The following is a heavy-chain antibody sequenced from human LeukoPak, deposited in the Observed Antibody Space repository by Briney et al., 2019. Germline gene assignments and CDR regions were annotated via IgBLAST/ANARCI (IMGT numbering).Heavy chain of an antibody. D-gene: IGHD6-19*01. Sequence: GGSLRLSCAASGFTLRNHAMNWVRQTPGKGLEWVSSISTDGVNTYYADSVKGRFTISRDTSKDTLYLQMNSLSAEDTAVYYCARCTKYTTGWCNWFDPWGQGTLVTVSS. CDR1: GFTLRNHA. CDR2: ISTDGVNT. J-gene: IGHJ5*02. CDR3: ARCTKYTTGWCNWFDP. V-gene: IGHV3-23*01.